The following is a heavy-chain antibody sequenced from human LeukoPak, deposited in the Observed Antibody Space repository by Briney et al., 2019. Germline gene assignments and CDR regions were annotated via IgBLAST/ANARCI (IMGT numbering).Heavy chain of an antibody. D-gene: IGHD3-22*01. CDR1: GGSISSSSYY. CDR3: ARDHYYDRHVDY. Sequence: SETLSLTCTVSGGSISSSSYYWGWIRQPPGKGLEWIGSIYYSGSTYYNPSLKSRVTISVDTSKNQFSLKLSSATAADTAVYYCARDHYYDRHVDYWGQGTLVTVSS. V-gene: IGHV4-39*07. J-gene: IGHJ4*02. CDR2: IYYSGST.